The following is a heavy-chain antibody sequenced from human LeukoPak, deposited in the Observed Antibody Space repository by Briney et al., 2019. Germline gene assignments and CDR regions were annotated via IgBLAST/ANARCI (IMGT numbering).Heavy chain of an antibody. CDR1: GGTLSTYG. V-gene: IGHV1-69*13. CDR2: IIPIFGTA. CDR3: ARGVVPAAIGRFDP. J-gene: IGHJ5*02. D-gene: IGHD2-2*01. Sequence: GASVKVSCKASGGTLSTYGLSWVRQAPGQGLEWMGGIIPIFGTANYAQKFQGRVTITADESTSTAYMELSSLRSEDTAVYYCARGVVPAAIGRFDPWGQGTLVTVSS.